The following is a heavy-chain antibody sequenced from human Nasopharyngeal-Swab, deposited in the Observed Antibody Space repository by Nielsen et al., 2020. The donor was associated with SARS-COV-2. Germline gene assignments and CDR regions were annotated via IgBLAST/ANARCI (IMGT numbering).Heavy chain of an antibody. CDR1: GFTFSSYA. CDR2: IHSDPSNT. D-gene: IGHD6-13*01. V-gene: IGHV3-23*03. CDR3: AKVRSWRLDAFDS. J-gene: IGHJ4*02. Sequence: GGSLRLSCAASGFTFSSYAMSWVRQAQGKGLEWVSVIHSDPSNTYYVDSVKGRFTISRDNSKKTLFLQMDSLRVEDTAVYYCAKVRSWRLDAFDSWGQGTLVTVSS.